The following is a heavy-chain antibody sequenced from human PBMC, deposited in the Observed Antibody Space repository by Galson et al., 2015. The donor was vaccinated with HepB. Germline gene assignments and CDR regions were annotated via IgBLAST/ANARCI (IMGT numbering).Heavy chain of an antibody. V-gene: IGHV1-18*01. J-gene: IGHJ5*02. CDR2: INPCTHKT. D-gene: IGHD2-15*01. Sequence: SVKVSCKASGYTFSSYSITWVRQAPGQGLEWMGWINPCTHKTNYAQKFQGRVTMTTDTSANRVHMELRSLRSYDTAVYYCARGALVVVVGANENNWFDPWGQGTLVTVSS. CDR3: ARGALVVVVGANENNWFDP. CDR1: GYTFSSYS.